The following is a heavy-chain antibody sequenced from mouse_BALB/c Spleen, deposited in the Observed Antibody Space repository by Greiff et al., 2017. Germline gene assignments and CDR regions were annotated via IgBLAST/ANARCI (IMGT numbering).Heavy chain of an antibody. J-gene: IGHJ3*01. CDR1: GYSITSGYY. CDR3: ASNWASFAY. Sequence: EVKVEESGPGLVKPSQSLSLTCSVTGYSITSGYYWNWIRQFPGNKLEWMGYISYDGSNNYNPSLKNRISITRDTSKNQFFLKLNSVTTEDTATYYCASNWASFAYWGQGTLVTVSA. V-gene: IGHV3-6*02. CDR2: ISYDGSN. D-gene: IGHD4-1*01.